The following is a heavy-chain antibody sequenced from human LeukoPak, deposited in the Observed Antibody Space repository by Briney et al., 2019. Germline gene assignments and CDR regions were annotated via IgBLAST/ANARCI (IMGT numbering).Heavy chain of an antibody. Sequence: SSETLSLTCTVSGGSISSSSYYWGWIRQPPGKGLEGIGSIYYSGSTYYNPSLKSRVTISVDTSKNQFSLKLSSVTAADTAVYYCARASDSSGADAFDIWGQGTMVTVSS. J-gene: IGHJ3*02. CDR2: IYYSGST. CDR1: GGSISSSSYY. D-gene: IGHD3-22*01. CDR3: ARASDSSGADAFDI. V-gene: IGHV4-39*07.